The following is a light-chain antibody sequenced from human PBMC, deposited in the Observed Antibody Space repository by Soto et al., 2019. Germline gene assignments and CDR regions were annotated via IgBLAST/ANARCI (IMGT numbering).Light chain of an antibody. CDR3: QQYNSAPTT. V-gene: IGKV1-27*01. CDR2: AAS. CDR1: QGISNY. Sequence: DIQMTQSPSSLSASVGDRVTITCRASQGISNYLAWYQQKPGKVPKLLIYAASTLPSGVPSRFSGSGSGTDFTLIISSLQPEDVATYYSQQYNSAPTTFRQGTKVEIK. J-gene: IGKJ1*01.